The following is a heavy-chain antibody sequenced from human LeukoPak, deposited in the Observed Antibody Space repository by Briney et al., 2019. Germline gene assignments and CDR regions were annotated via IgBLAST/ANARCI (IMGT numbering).Heavy chain of an antibody. J-gene: IGHJ4*02. V-gene: IGHV4-39*01. Sequence: SETLSLTCTVSGGSISSSSYYWGWIRQPPGKGLEWIGSIYYSGSTNYNPSLKSRVTIYVDTSRNQFSLELSSVTAADTPVYYCARQGYCSSTSCHNRGFFDYWGQGTLVTVSS. CDR3: ARQGYCSSTSCHNRGFFDY. CDR1: GGSISSSSYY. CDR2: IYYSGST. D-gene: IGHD2-2*01.